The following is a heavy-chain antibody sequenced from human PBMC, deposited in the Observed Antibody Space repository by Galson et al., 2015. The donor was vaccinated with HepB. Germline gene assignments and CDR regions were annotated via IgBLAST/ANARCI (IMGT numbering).Heavy chain of an antibody. CDR1: GYTFTSYA. Sequence: SVKVSCKASGYTFTSYAMHWVRQAPGQRLEWMGWINAGNGNTKYSQKFQGRVTITRDTSASTAYMELSSLRSEDTAVYYCARGRIAAAVFFDYWGQGTLVTVSS. CDR2: INAGNGNT. CDR3: ARGRIAAAVFFDY. V-gene: IGHV1-3*01. D-gene: IGHD6-13*01. J-gene: IGHJ4*02.